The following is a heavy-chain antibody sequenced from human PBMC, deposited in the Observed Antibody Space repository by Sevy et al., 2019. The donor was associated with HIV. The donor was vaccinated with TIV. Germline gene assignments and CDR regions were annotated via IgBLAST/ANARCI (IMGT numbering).Heavy chain of an antibody. J-gene: IGHJ6*02. Sequence: SETLSLTCSVSGGSISSHSYYWTWIRQHPGKGLEWIGYTHYSGRTYYNPSLKSRVTISLDTSKNQFSLRLRSVTAADTAVYYCARDHGYSNGWFPYYYYYGMDVWGPGTTVTVSS. CDR3: ARDHGYSNGWFPYYYYYGMDV. CDR2: THYSGRT. V-gene: IGHV4-31*03. CDR1: GGSISSHSYY. D-gene: IGHD6-19*01.